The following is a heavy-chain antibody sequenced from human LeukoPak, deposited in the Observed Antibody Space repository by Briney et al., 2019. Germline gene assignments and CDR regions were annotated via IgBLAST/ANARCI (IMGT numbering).Heavy chain of an antibody. CDR3: ARDTVVVVSATSLFDY. CDR1: GFTFSDSY. D-gene: IGHD2-15*01. J-gene: IGHJ4*02. CDR2: IDHNSVYT. V-gene: IGHV3-11*05. Sequence: PGGSLRLFCAASGFTFSDSYMSWIRQAPGKGLEWLSYIDHNSVYTDYAGSVKGRFTISRDNSKNTLYLQMNSLRAEDTAVFYCARDTVVVVSATSLFDYWGQGTLVTVSS.